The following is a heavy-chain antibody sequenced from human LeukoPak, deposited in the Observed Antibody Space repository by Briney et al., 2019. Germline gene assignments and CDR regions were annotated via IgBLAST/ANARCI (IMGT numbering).Heavy chain of an antibody. CDR2: IHPNSGGT. V-gene: IGHV1-2*02. D-gene: IGHD3-10*01. CDR3: ARKMVRGVLTSGNWFDP. CDR1: GYTFTSYY. Sequence: GAPLKVCCKASGYTFTSYYMHWVRQAPGQGLEWMGWIHPNSGGTNYAPKFQGRATMTRDTSTTTTYMELSRLTSDDTAVYYCARKMVRGVLTSGNWFDPWGQGTLVTVSS. J-gene: IGHJ5*02.